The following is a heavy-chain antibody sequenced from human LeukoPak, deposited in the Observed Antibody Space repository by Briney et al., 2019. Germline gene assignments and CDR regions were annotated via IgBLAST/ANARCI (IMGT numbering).Heavy chain of an antibody. J-gene: IGHJ6*02. Sequence: SETLSLTCAVYGGSFSGYYWSWIRQPPGKGLEWIGYIYYSGSTNYNPSLKSRVTISVDTSKNQFSLKLSSVTAADTAVYYCARAYVDTAMVTFGMDVWGQGTTVTVSS. D-gene: IGHD5-18*01. CDR2: IYYSGST. CDR1: GGSFSGYY. V-gene: IGHV4-59*01. CDR3: ARAYVDTAMVTFGMDV.